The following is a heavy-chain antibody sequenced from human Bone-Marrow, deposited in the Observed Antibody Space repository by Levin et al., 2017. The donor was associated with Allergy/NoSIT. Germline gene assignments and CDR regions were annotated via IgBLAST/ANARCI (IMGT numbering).Heavy chain of an antibody. CDR1: GFIFSSYS. V-gene: IGHV3-30*04. Sequence: PGGSLRLSCAASGFIFSSYSMHWVRQSPGKGLEWVALISHHGESEFYADSVKGRFTISRDNSKNTLSLQMNSLRPEDGALYFCARGVGVIAYFDSLGQGVQVTVSS. CDR2: ISHHGESE. J-gene: IGHJ4*02. CDR3: ARGVGVIAYFDS. D-gene: IGHD3-10*01.